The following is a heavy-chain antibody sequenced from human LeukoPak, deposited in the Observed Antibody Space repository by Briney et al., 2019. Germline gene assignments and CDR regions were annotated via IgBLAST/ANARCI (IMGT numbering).Heavy chain of an antibody. Sequence: ASVKVSCKASGYTFTSYGISWVRQAPGQGLEWMGWISAYNGNTKYAQKLQGRVTMTTDTSTSTAYMELRSLRSDDTAVYYCARTRPRGTERYYDFWSGYYSWFDPWGQGTLVTVSS. CDR1: GYTFTSYG. J-gene: IGHJ5*02. CDR2: ISAYNGNT. D-gene: IGHD3-3*01. V-gene: IGHV1-18*01. CDR3: ARTRPRGTERYYDFWSGYYSWFDP.